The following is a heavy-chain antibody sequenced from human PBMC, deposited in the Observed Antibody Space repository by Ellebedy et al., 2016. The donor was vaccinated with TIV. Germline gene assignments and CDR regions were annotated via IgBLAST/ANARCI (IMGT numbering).Heavy chain of an antibody. Sequence: GGSLRLXXAGSGFTFSSYWMTWVRQAPGKGLEWVANINRDGSVKHYVDSVKGRFTISRDNANNVLYLQMARLRPEDTALYYCAKDTYTSATEGGLDVWGLGTMVTVS. CDR3: AKDTYTSATEGGLDV. V-gene: IGHV3-7*03. CDR2: INRDGSVK. D-gene: IGHD6-25*01. CDR1: GFTFSSYW. J-gene: IGHJ6*02.